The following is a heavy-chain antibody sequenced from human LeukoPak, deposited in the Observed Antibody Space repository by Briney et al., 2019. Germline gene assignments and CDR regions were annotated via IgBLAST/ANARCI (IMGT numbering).Heavy chain of an antibody. D-gene: IGHD1-14*01. J-gene: IGHJ4*02. CDR2: ISSSGSYI. Sequence: GGSLRLSCTASEFTFSSYSMNWVRQAPGKGLEWVSSISSSGSYIYYADSVKGRFTISRDNAKNSLHLQVNSLRAEDTAVYFCARDRPGKYYFDSWGQGALVIVSS. V-gene: IGHV3-21*01. CDR1: EFTFSSYS. CDR3: ARDRPGKYYFDS.